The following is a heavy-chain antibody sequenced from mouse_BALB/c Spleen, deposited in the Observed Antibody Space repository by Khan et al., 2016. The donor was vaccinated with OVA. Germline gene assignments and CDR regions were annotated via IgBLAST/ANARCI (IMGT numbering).Heavy chain of an antibody. CDR3: ARLGPGFTF. D-gene: IGHD4-1*01. Sequence: EVQLQESGPGLVNPSQSLSLSCTVTGYSITSDYAWNWIRQFPGNNLEWMGYISYIGSTSYTPSLTSRISITRDTSKNQFFLQLNSVTTEDTATYYCARLGPGFTFWGQGTLVTVSA. J-gene: IGHJ3*01. CDR1: GYSITSDYA. CDR2: ISYIGST. V-gene: IGHV3-2*02.